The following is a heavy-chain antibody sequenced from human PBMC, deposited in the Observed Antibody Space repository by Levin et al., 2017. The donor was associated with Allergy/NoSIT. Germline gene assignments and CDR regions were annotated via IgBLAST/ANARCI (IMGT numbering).Heavy chain of an antibody. Sequence: GESLKISCKASGYTFTAYYMHWVRQAPGQGLEWMGKIDPSTGRTNYAQSFQGRVTMTKDTSTSTVYMELSGLTSDDTAVYYCTLSFFGSGSYLQNFWGQGTLVTVS. V-gene: IGHV1-46*03. J-gene: IGHJ4*02. CDR1: GYTFTAYY. D-gene: IGHD3-10*01. CDR3: TLSFFGSGSYLQNF. CDR2: IDPSTGRT.